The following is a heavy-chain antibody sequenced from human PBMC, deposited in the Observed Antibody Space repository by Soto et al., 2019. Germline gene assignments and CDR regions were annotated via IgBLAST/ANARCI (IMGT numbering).Heavy chain of an antibody. CDR1: GFTFKESA. Sequence: VRLLEAGGGLKQPGGSLRLSCAASGFTFKESAMNWVRQAPGKRLGWVASISDTGASTWYAESVRGRLSISRDNSKNTLYLQMNSLRGEDTAVYYCAKGRGSGWAWYFDNWGQGTLVTVSS. CDR3: AKGRGSGWAWYFDN. CDR2: ISDTGAST. J-gene: IGHJ4*02. D-gene: IGHD6-19*01. V-gene: IGHV3-23*01.